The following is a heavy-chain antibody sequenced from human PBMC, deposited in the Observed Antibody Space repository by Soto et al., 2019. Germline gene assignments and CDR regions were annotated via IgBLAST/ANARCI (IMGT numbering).Heavy chain of an antibody. CDR3: ARGGSGSYLDY. CDR1: GYTFTNYG. D-gene: IGHD1-26*01. V-gene: IGHV1-18*01. Sequence: QVQLVQSGVEVKKPGASGRVSCKASGYTFTNYGLSWVRQAPGQGLEWMGWINAYNGNTNYAQNFQGRVTMTTDTSSSSVYMELRSLRSDDTALYYCARGGSGSYLDYWGQGTLVTVSS. CDR2: INAYNGNT. J-gene: IGHJ4*02.